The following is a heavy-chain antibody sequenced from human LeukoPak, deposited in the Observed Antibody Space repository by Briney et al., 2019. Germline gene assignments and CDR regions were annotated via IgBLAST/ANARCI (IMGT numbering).Heavy chain of an antibody. D-gene: IGHD6-6*01. Sequence: GASVKVSCKASGYTFTGYYMHWVRQAPGQGLEWMGGIIPIFGTANYAQKFQGRVTITTDESTSTAYMELSSLRSEDTAVYYCARSIAARPGYMDVWGKGTTVTVSS. J-gene: IGHJ6*03. CDR3: ARSIAARPGYMDV. V-gene: IGHV1-69*05. CDR1: GYTFTGYY. CDR2: IIPIFGTA.